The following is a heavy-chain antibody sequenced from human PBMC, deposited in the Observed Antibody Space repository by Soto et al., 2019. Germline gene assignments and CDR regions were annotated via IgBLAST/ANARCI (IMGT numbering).Heavy chain of an antibody. D-gene: IGHD1-26*01. CDR2: IYYSGST. CDR3: ARHPIVGTTLYFDY. Sequence: QLQLQESGPGLVKPSETLSLTCTVSGGSISSSSDYWGWIRQPPGKGLEWLAHIYYSGSTDYNPSLKSRITIPLDTSKSQVSLKLTSVTAADTAVYYCARHPIVGTTLYFDYWGRGTLVTVS. J-gene: IGHJ4*02. V-gene: IGHV4-39*01. CDR1: GGSISSSSDY.